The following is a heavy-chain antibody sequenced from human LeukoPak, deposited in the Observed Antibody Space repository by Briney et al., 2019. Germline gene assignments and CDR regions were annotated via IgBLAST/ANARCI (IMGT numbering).Heavy chain of an antibody. V-gene: IGHV1-69*13. CDR1: GDSFSNSA. Sequence: SVKVSCKVSGDSFSNSALSWVRQAPGQGLEWMGGIIPSFGTPDYAQKFQGRVTITADESTSTVYLDLSSLRSDDAAVYFCATTLIHGKYSSDDAFDIWGQGTVVSVSS. CDR2: IIPSFGTP. CDR3: ATTLIHGKYSSDDAFDI. D-gene: IGHD1-26*01. J-gene: IGHJ3*02.